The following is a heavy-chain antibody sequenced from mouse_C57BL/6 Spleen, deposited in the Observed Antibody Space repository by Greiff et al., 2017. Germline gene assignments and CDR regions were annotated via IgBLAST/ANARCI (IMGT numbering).Heavy chain of an antibody. CDR3: ARAGYGSSYWYFDV. CDR2: ISGGGGNT. J-gene: IGHJ1*03. Sequence: EVQRVESGGGLVKPGGSLKLSCAASGFTFSSYTMSWVRQTPEKRLEWVATISGGGGNTYYPDSVKGRFTIYRDNAKNTLYLQMSSLRSEDTALYYCARAGYGSSYWYFDVWGTGTTVTVSS. CDR1: GFTFSSYT. V-gene: IGHV5-9*01. D-gene: IGHD1-1*01.